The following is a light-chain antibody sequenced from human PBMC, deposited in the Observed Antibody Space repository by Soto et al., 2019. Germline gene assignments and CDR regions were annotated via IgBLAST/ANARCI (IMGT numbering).Light chain of an antibody. CDR3: SAWDDSLNGLYV. Sequence: QSVLTQAPSASGTPGQRVTISCSGSSSNIGRSSVNWYQHLPGTAPKFLIYSNDRRPSGVPERFSGSKSGTSASLAISGLQSEDEADYYCSAWDDSLNGLYVFGTGTKVTVL. CDR2: SND. CDR1: SSNIGRSS. J-gene: IGLJ1*01. V-gene: IGLV1-44*01.